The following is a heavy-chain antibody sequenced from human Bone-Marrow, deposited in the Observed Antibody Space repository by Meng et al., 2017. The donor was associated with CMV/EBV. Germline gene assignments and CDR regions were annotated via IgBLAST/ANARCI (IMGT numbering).Heavy chain of an antibody. D-gene: IGHD3-3*01. Sequence: GGSLRLSCAASGFTFSSYAMHWVRQAPGKGLEWVAVISYDGSNKYYADSVKGRLTISRDNSKNTLYLQMNSLRAEDTAVYYCARDQHYDFWSGLYGANGGNWFDPWGQGTRVTVYS. CDR1: GFTFSSYA. CDR3: ARDQHYDFWSGLYGANGGNWFDP. V-gene: IGHV3-30-3*01. J-gene: IGHJ5*02. CDR2: ISYDGSNK.